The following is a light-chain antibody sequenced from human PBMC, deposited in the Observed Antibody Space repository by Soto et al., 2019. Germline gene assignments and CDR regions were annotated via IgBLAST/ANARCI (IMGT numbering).Light chain of an antibody. Sequence: DIVMTQTPLSLSVTPGQPASISCKSSQSLLHSDGETYLFWYLQKPGRPPQLLIYLGSNRASGVPDRFSGSGSGTDFTLKISRVEAEDVGVYYCMQALQTPLTFGGGTKVDIK. CDR1: QSLLHSDGETY. CDR2: LGS. V-gene: IGKV2-28*01. CDR3: MQALQTPLT. J-gene: IGKJ4*01.